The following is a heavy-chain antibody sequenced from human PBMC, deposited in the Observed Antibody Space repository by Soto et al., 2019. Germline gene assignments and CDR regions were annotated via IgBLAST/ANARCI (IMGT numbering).Heavy chain of an antibody. D-gene: IGHD3-22*01. CDR3: TTDGPYDSRGDYTDY. CDR2: IKSKNDGGTT. V-gene: IGHV3-15*07. Sequence: GSLRLSCAASGFTFSNAWVNWVRQAPGKGLEWVGRIKSKNDGGTTDYAAHVKGRFNISRDDSKNTLYLQMNSLKTEDTAVYYCTTDGPYDSRGDYTDYWGQGT. J-gene: IGHJ4*02. CDR1: GFTFSNAW.